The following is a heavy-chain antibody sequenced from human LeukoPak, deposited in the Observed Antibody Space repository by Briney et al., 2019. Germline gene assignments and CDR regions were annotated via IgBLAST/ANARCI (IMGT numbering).Heavy chain of an antibody. CDR3: ARDADIVVVPAAPSDY. CDR1: GFTFSSYW. Sequence: GGSLRLSCAASGFTFSSYWMSWVRQAPGKGLEWVANIKQDGSEKYYVDSVKGRFTISRDNAKNSLYLQMNSLRAEDTAVYYCARDADIVVVPAAPSDYWGQGTLVTVSS. J-gene: IGHJ4*02. D-gene: IGHD2-2*01. CDR2: IKQDGSEK. V-gene: IGHV3-7*01.